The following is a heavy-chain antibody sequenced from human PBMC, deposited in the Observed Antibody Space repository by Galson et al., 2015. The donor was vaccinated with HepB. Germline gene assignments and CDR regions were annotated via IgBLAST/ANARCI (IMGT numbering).Heavy chain of an antibody. V-gene: IGHV3-23*01. D-gene: IGHD2-21*02. J-gene: IGHJ4*02. Sequence: SLRLSCATSEFTFSNYAMCWVRQAPGKGLEWVSGISGSGYTTYYADSVKVRFTISRDNSKNTLYLQMNSRRAEDTAVYYCAKGRDTTARENRRQIDYWGQGTLVTVSS. CDR2: ISGSGYTT. CDR1: EFTFSNYA. CDR3: AKGRDTTARENRRQIDY.